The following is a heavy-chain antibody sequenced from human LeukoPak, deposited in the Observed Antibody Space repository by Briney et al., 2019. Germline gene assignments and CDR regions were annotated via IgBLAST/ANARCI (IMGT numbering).Heavy chain of an antibody. CDR1: GFTFSSYS. J-gene: IGHJ6*02. D-gene: IGHD1-26*01. V-gene: IGHV3-48*04. CDR2: ISSSSSTI. Sequence: GGSLRLSCAASGFTFSSYSMNWVRQAPGKGLEWVSYISSSSSTIYYADSVKGRFTISRDNAKNSLYLQMNSLRAEDTAVYYCARGGGAYGMDVWGQGTLVTVSS. CDR3: ARGGGAYGMDV.